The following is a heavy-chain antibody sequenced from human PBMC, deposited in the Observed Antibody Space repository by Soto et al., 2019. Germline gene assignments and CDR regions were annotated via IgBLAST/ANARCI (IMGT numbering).Heavy chain of an antibody. D-gene: IGHD6-13*01. CDR3: AREGGEGQQLVTNGHYGMDV. CDR1: GGTFSSYA. CDR2: IIPIFGTA. J-gene: IGHJ6*02. Sequence: QVQLVQSGAEVKKPGSSVKVSCKASGGTFSSYAISWVRQAPGQGLEWMGGIIPIFGTANYAQKFQGRVTMTADESTSTASMELSSLRSEDTAVYYCAREGGEGQQLVTNGHYGMDVWGQGTTVTVSS. V-gene: IGHV1-69*12.